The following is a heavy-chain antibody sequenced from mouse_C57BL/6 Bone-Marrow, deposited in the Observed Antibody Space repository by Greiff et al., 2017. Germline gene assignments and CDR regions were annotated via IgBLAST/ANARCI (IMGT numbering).Heavy chain of an antibody. CDR1: GYTFTSYR. V-gene: IGHV1-55*01. J-gene: IGHJ2*01. CDR2: IYPNSGGT. D-gene: IGHD4-1*01. CDR3: ARAGPLGRIFDY. Sequence: VQLQQPGAELVKPGASVKMSCKASGYTFTSYRINWVKQRPGKGLEWIGEIYPNSGGTNYNEKIKSKAIMTVDKSSNTAYMQLSSLTSEDSAVFYCARAGPLGRIFDYGGQGTTLTVSS.